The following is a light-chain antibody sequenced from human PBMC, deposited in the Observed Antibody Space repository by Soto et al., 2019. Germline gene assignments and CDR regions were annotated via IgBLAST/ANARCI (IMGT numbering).Light chain of an antibody. Sequence: EIVLTQSPGTLSLSPGERATFSCRASQSVVSNYLAWYQQKPGQAPRLLIHGASSRATGIPDRFSGSGSGTDFTLTTSRLEPEDFAVYYCQQFGSSLLITFGQGTRLEIK. J-gene: IGKJ5*01. CDR3: QQFGSSLLIT. CDR2: GAS. V-gene: IGKV3-20*01. CDR1: QSVVSNY.